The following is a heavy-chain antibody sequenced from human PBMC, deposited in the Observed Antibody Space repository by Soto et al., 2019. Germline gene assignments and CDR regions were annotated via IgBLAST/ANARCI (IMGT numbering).Heavy chain of an antibody. CDR2: IYYSGST. J-gene: IGHJ4*02. D-gene: IGHD2-15*01. CDR1: GGSISSGGYY. Sequence: QVQLQESGPGLVKPSQTLSLTCTVSGGSISSGGYYWSWIRQHPGKGLEWIGYIYYSGSTYYNPSLKSRVTISVDTSKNQFSLKLSSVTAADTAVYYCARYCSGGSCYPNNFDYWGQGTLVTVSS. V-gene: IGHV4-31*03. CDR3: ARYCSGGSCYPNNFDY.